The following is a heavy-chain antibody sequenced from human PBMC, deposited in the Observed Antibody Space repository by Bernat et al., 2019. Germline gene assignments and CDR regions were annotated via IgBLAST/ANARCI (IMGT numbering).Heavy chain of an antibody. J-gene: IGHJ3*02. CDR2: IYYSGST. CDR1: GASISRYY. CDR3: ARDPHYYDNSGYDYAFDI. D-gene: IGHD3-22*01. V-gene: IGHV4-59*01. Sequence: QVQLQESGPGLVKPSETLSLTCTVSGASISRYYWSWIRQPPGKGLEWIGYIYYSGSTNDDPALKRRVTISIATTESPFSLKLSTVTGADAAVYYCARDPHYYDNSGYDYAFDIWGQGTMVTVSS.